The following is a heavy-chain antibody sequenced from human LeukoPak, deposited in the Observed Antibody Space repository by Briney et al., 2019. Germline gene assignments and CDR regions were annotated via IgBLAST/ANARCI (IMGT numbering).Heavy chain of an antibody. V-gene: IGHV4-59*01. CDR3: ARGNYGSGSYYVVDFDY. CDR1: GDSIKDYY. CDR2: IYHSGNT. Sequence: PSETLSLTCTVSGDSIKDYYWRWIRQSPGKGLEWIGYIYHSGNTNYNPSLKSRLTMSIDTSKNQFSLNLNSVTAADTAVYYCARGNYGSGSYYVVDFDYWGQGTLVTVSS. J-gene: IGHJ4*02. D-gene: IGHD3-10*01.